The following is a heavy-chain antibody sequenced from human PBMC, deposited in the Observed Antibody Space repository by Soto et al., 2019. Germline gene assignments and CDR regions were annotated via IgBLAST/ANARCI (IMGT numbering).Heavy chain of an antibody. CDR2: IIPIFGTA. D-gene: IGHD1-26*01. J-gene: IGHJ4*02. Sequence: QVQLVQSGAEGKKPGSSVKVSCKASGGTFSSYSINWVRQAPGQGLEWMGEIIPIFGTANYAQKFQGRVTMTADESTSTAYMELSSLSSEDTAVYYCARDGGRHSGGIDYWGQGTLVTVSS. V-gene: IGHV1-69*01. CDR1: GGTFSSYS. CDR3: ARDGGRHSGGIDY.